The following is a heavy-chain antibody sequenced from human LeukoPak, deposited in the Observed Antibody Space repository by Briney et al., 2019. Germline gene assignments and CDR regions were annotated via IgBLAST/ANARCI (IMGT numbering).Heavy chain of an antibody. D-gene: IGHD3-10*01. J-gene: IGHJ4*02. Sequence: SETLSLTCTVSGGSISSYYWSWIRQPPGKGLEWIGEINHSGSTNYNPSLKSRVTISVDTSKNQFSLKLSSVTAADTAVYYCARLGESGWFGESPFDYWGQGTLVTVSS. CDR1: GGSISSYY. V-gene: IGHV4-34*01. CDR3: ARLGESGWFGESPFDY. CDR2: INHSGST.